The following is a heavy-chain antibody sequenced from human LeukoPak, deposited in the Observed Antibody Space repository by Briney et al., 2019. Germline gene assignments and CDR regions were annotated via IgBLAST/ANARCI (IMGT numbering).Heavy chain of an antibody. CDR1: VYTFIAYY. CDR2: INPKSGDT. J-gene: IGHJ4*02. V-gene: IGHV1-2*02. Sequence: ASVKVSCKASVYTFIAYYMHWVRQAPGQGLEGMGWINPKSGDTNYAQKFQGRVTMTRDTSISTAYMELSRLRSDDTAIYYCVTEGQEGDWDSLDYRGQGTLVTVSS. D-gene: IGHD3/OR15-3a*01. CDR3: VTEGQEGDWDSLDY.